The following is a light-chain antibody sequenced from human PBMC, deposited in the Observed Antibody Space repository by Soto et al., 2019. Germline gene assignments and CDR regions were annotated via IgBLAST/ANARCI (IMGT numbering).Light chain of an antibody. CDR2: AAS. CDR3: QQYYSTSGT. Sequence: AIRMTQSPSSLSASTGDTLTITCRASQGISSYLAWYQQKPGKAPKLLIYAASTLQSGVPSRFSGSGSGTDFTLTISCLQSEDFATYYCQQYYSTSGTFGPGTKVDIK. J-gene: IGKJ3*01. CDR1: QGISSY. V-gene: IGKV1-8*01.